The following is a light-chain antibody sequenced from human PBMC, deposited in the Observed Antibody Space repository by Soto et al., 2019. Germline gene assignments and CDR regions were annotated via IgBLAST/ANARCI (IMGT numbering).Light chain of an antibody. CDR3: HQYGSSPGT. Sequence: EIVLTQSPGTLSLSPGERATLXRRASXTVNNNYLAWYQQKRGQAPRLLIWGASIRAADLPARFSGGGSGTDFTLTISRLETEDFAVYYCHQYGSSPGTFGQGTKVDIK. CDR2: GAS. V-gene: IGKV3-20*01. J-gene: IGKJ1*01. CDR1: XTVNNNY.